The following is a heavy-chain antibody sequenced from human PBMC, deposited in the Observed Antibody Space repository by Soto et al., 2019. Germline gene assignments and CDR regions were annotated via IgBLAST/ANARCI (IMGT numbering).Heavy chain of an antibody. Sequence: QVQLVRSGAEVKKPGASVKVSCKASGYTFTSYGISWVRQAPGEGLEWMGWISAYNGNTTYAQKLQVRFTMPTDTSTSTAYLELRSLRSEDTAVYYCARDNGYESDYWGQGTLVTVSS. CDR1: GYTFTSYG. V-gene: IGHV1-18*01. CDR3: ARDNGYESDY. D-gene: IGHD5-12*01. CDR2: ISAYNGNT. J-gene: IGHJ4*02.